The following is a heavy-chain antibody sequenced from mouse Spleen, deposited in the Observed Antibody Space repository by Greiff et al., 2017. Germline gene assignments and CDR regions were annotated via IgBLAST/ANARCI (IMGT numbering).Heavy chain of an antibody. CDR2: IYPGSGST. CDR1: GYTFTSYW. J-gene: IGHJ4*01. V-gene: IGHV1-55*01. Sequence: QVQLQQPGAELVKPGASVKMSCKASGYTFTSYWITWVKQRPGQGLEWIGDIYPGSGSTNYNEKFKSKATLTVDTSSSTAYMQLSSLTSEDSAVYYCARSPYYYDGSAYAMDYWGQGTSVTVSS. CDR3: ARSPYYYDGSAYAMDY. D-gene: IGHD1-1*01.